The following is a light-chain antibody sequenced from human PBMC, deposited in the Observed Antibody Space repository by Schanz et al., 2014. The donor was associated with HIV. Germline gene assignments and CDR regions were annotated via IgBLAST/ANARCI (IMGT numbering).Light chain of an antibody. V-gene: IGLV2-14*03. Sequence: QSALTQPASVSGSPGQSITISCTGTSSDVGADNSVSWYQQHPGRAPRLLVYDVTYRPSGVSNRFSGSKSGNTASLAISGLRAEDEGDYYCGSYTSGSAVVFGGGTKLTVL. CDR3: GSYTSGSAVV. J-gene: IGLJ2*01. CDR2: DVT. CDR1: SSDVGADNS.